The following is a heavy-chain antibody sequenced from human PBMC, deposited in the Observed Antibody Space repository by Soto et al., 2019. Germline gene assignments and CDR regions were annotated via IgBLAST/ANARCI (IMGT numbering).Heavy chain of an antibody. CDR1: GYTFTSYG. CDR2: ISAYNGNT. Sequence: QVQLVQSGAEVKKPGASVKVSCKASGYTFTSYGISWVRQAPGQGLEWMGWISAYNGNTNYAQKLQGRVTMTTDTSTSTAYMELRSLRSDDTSVYYCARARARLLDIPPVNWFDPWGQGTLVTVSS. V-gene: IGHV1-18*01. CDR3: ARARARLLDIPPVNWFDP. J-gene: IGHJ5*02. D-gene: IGHD5-18*01.